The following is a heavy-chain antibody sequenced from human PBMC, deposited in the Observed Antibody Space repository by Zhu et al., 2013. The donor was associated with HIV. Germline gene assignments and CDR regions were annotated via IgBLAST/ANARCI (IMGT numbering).Heavy chain of an antibody. Sequence: QLRLVQSGTEVKKPGSSVKVSCKASGGTFTNHAITWVRQARGQGLEWMGAIIPVYGTANYGQKFQGRFTITADISTTTSYMEVSSLRSEDTAVYFCATEGVTPSQDYWGQGTLVTVSS. J-gene: IGHJ4*02. V-gene: IGHV1-69*06. CDR1: GGTFTNHA. CDR3: ATEGVTPSQDY. CDR2: IIPVYGTA.